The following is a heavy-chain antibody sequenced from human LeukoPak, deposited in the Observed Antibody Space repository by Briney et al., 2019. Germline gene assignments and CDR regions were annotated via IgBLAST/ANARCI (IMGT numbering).Heavy chain of an antibody. Sequence: ASVKVSCKASGYTFTGYYMHWVRQAPGHGLEGMGLINPSGGTTRYAQKFQGRVTMTRDLSTSTDYMELSSLRSDDTAVYFCARDNSVGDYAWWFDPWGQGTLVTVSS. J-gene: IGHJ5*02. CDR3: ARDNSVGDYAWWFDP. D-gene: IGHD1-26*01. CDR1: GYTFTGYY. CDR2: INPSGGTT. V-gene: IGHV1-46*01.